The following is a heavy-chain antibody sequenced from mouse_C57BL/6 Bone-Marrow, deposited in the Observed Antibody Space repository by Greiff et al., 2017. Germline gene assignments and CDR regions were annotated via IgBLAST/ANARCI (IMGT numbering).Heavy chain of an antibody. CDR2: IYPSDSET. Sequence: QVQLKQPGAELVRPGSSVKLSCKASGYTFTSYWMDWVKQRPGQGLEWIGNIYPSDSETHYNQKFKDKATLTVDKSSSTAYMQLSSLTSEDSAVYYCARYYYDYDYWGQGTTLTVSS. CDR3: ARYYYDYDY. CDR1: GYTFTSYW. V-gene: IGHV1-61*01. D-gene: IGHD2-4*01. J-gene: IGHJ2*01.